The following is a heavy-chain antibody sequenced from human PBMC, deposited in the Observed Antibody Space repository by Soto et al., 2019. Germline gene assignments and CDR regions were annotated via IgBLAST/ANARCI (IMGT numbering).Heavy chain of an antibody. CDR3: ARAIDTVTTWWGSWFDP. Sequence: TLSLTCTVSGGSISSVGYYWSWIRQHPGKGLEWIGYIYYSGSTYYNPSLKSRVTISVDTSKNQFSLKLSSVTAADTAVYYCARAIDTVTTWWGSWFDPWGQGTLVTVSS. D-gene: IGHD4-17*01. CDR2: IYYSGST. CDR1: GGSISSVGYY. J-gene: IGHJ5*02. V-gene: IGHV4-31*03.